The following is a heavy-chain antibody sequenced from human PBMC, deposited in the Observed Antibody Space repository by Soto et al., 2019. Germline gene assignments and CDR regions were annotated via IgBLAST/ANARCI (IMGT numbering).Heavy chain of an antibody. CDR2: IYSGGDT. Sequence: EAHLVGSGGGLVQPGGSLRLSCAASGFTVSANCLSWVRQAPGKGLEWVSLIYSGGDTDYADSVRGRFTISRDNSKNTLYLQMNSLNAEVTAVYYCATRMTTAPYWGQGALVNVSS. CDR3: ATRMTTAPY. D-gene: IGHD1-1*01. J-gene: IGHJ4*02. CDR1: GFTVSANC. V-gene: IGHV3-66*01.